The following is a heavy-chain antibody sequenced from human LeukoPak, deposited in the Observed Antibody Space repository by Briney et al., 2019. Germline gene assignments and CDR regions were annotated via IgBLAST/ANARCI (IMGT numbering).Heavy chain of an antibody. V-gene: IGHV4-59*11. CDR1: GGSISSHY. D-gene: IGHD6-13*01. Sequence: PSETLSLTCTVSGGSISSHYWSWIRQPPGKGLEWIGYIYYSGSTNYNPSLKSRVTISVDTSKNQFSLKLGSVTAADTAVYYCASSLSSSWYPIYYYWGQGTLVTVSS. CDR2: IYYSGST. J-gene: IGHJ4*02. CDR3: ASSLSSSWYPIYYY.